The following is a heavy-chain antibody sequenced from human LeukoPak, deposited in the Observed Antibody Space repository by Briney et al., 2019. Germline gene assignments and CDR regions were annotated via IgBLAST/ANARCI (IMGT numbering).Heavy chain of an antibody. CDR2: IKQDGSEK. J-gene: IGHJ3*02. V-gene: IGHV3-7*01. CDR3: ARSRGARGSAFDI. Sequence: GGSLRLSYAASGFTFSSYWMSCVRQAPGKGLEWVANIKQDGSEKYYVDSVKGRFTISRDNAKNSLYLQINSLRAEDTAVYYCARSRGARGSAFDIWGQGTMVTVAS. D-gene: IGHD3-10*01. CDR1: GFTFSSYW.